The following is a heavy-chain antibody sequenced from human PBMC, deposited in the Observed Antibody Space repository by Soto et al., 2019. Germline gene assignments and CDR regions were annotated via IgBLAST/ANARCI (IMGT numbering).Heavy chain of an antibody. V-gene: IGHV4-59*01. D-gene: IGHD5-18*01. CDR3: ARGRIKLWYPFDY. J-gene: IGHJ4*02. CDR1: GGFTRTSY. CDR2: IYYSGST. Sequence: PEKLCLRYTVSGGFTRTSYQSWNRQPPGKGLEWIGYIYYSGSTNYNPSLKSRVTISVDTSKNQFSLKLSSVTAADTAVYYCARGRIKLWYPFDYWGQGTLVTVS.